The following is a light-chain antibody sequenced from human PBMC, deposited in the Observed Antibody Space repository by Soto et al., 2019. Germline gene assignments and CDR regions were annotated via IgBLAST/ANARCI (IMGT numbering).Light chain of an antibody. CDR1: QSLSGW. Sequence: DVQMTQSPSTLYASVGDRVTITCRASQSLSGWLAWYQQQPGKAPKLLIYDVSTLGSGVPSRFSGRGSGTEFTLTISSLQPDDFATYYCQQYSGDAYTFGQGTQLQIK. V-gene: IGKV1-5*01. CDR2: DVS. J-gene: IGKJ2*01. CDR3: QQYSGDAYT.